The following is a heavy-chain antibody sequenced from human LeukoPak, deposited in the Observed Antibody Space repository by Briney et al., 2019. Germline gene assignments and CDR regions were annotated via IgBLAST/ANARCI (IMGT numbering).Heavy chain of an antibody. CDR2: IDPSDSYT. D-gene: IGHD6-19*01. CDR1: GCRFTSYW. V-gene: IGHV5-10-1*01. CDR3: AMGIAVAGTEIVDY. Sequence: GEALEISFKGSGCRFTSYWIRWVREMPGKGVGWGGRIDPSDSYTNYSPSFQGHVTISADKSISTAYLQWSSLKASDTAMYYCAMGIAVAGTEIVDYWGQGTLVTVSS. J-gene: IGHJ4*02.